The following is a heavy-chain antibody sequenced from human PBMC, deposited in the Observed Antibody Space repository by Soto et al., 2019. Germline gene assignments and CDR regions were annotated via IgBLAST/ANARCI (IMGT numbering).Heavy chain of an antibody. CDR1: GYSFTDYH. CDR3: ARGDSTDCSNGVCSFFYNHDMDV. V-gene: IGHV1-2*04. J-gene: IGHJ6*02. D-gene: IGHD2-8*01. CDR2: INPKSGGT. Sequence: SVKVSCKASGYSFTDYHIHWVRQAPGQGLEWLGRINPKSGGTSTAQKFQGWVTMTTDTSISRASMELTRLTSDDTAIYYCARGDSTDCSNGVCSFFYNHDMDVWGQGTTVTVSS.